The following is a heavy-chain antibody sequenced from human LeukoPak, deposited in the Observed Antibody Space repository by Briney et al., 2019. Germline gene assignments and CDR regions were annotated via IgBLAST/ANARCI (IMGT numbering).Heavy chain of an antibody. D-gene: IGHD3-22*01. V-gene: IGHV3-30*04. CDR3: ARDDGIHYYDSSGYGDLLWYWFDP. Sequence: PGRSLRLSCAASGFTFSSYAMHWVRQAPGKGLEWVAVISYDGSNKYYADSVKGRFTISRDNSKNTLYLQMNSLRAEDTAVYYCARDDGIHYYDSSGYGDLLWYWFDPWGQGTLVTVSS. CDR2: ISYDGSNK. CDR1: GFTFSSYA. J-gene: IGHJ5*02.